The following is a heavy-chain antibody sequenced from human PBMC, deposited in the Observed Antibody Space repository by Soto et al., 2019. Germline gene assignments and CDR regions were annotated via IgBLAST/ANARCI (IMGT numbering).Heavy chain of an antibody. CDR3: ARDPSSYCSGGSCPYYMDV. Sequence: ASVKVSCKASGYTFTSYDMNWVRQATGQGLEWMGWMNPNSGNTGYAQKFQGRVTMTRNTSISTAYMELSSLRSEDTAVYYCARDPSSYCSGGSCPYYMDVWGKGTTVTVSS. J-gene: IGHJ6*03. CDR1: GYTFTSYD. CDR2: MNPNSGNT. D-gene: IGHD2-15*01. V-gene: IGHV1-8*01.